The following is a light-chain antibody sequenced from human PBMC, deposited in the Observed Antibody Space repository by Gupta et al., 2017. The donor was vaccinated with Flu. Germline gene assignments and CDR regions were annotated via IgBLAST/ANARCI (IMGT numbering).Light chain of an antibody. V-gene: IGLV4-69*01. CDR1: SGHSSYA. J-gene: IGLJ3*02. CDR2: LNSDGSH. Sequence: QLALTQSPSASASLGASVKLTCTLSSGHSSYAIAWHQQPPEKGPRYLMKLNSDGSHSKGDGIPDRFSGSSSGAERYLTISSLQSEDEADYYCQTWATGIWVFGGGTKLTVL. CDR3: QTWATGIWV.